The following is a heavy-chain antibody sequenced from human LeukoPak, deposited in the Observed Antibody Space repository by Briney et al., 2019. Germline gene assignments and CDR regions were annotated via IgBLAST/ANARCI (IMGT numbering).Heavy chain of an antibody. CDR2: ISSSSSTI. CDR3: ARDSYYDFWSGYPFDY. V-gene: IGHV3-48*01. D-gene: IGHD3-3*01. J-gene: IGHJ4*02. Sequence: GGSLSLSCAASGFTFSSYSMHWVRQAPGKGLEWVSYISSSSSTIYYADSVKGRFTISRDNAKNSLYLQMNSLRAEDTAVYYCARDSYYDFWSGYPFDYWGQGTLVTVSS. CDR1: GFTFSSYS.